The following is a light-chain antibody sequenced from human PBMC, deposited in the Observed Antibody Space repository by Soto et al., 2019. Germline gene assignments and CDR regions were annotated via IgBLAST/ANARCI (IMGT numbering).Light chain of an antibody. J-gene: IGKJ1*01. CDR2: GAS. Sequence: EIVLTQSTGTLSLSPGERATLSCRASQSVSSSYLAWYQQKPGQAPRLLIYGASSRATGIPDRFSGSGSGTDFPLTISIMEPEDFAVYYCQQYGSSPPWTFGQGTKVEIK. CDR3: QQYGSSPPWT. V-gene: IGKV3-20*01. CDR1: QSVSSSY.